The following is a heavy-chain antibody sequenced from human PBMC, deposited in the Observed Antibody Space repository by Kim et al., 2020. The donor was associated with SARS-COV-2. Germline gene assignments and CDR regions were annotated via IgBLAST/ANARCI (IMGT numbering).Heavy chain of an antibody. J-gene: IGHJ5*01. CDR2: INVFNTSG. CDR3: ARSMFDYSWGTCPKKEYS. Sequence: ASVKVSCKTSGYPFSSFAITWVRQAPGQGLEWMGWINVFNTSGYYTEKFQGRLTLTADIATSTAYMDLRSLRSDDTAVYYCARSMFDYSWGTCPKKEYSW. CDR1: GYPFSSFA. V-gene: IGHV1-18*01. D-gene: IGHD3-16*01.